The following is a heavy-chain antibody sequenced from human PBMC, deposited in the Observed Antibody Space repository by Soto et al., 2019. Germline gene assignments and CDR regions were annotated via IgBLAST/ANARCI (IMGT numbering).Heavy chain of an antibody. CDR2: IRSKAYGGTT. D-gene: IGHD6-6*01. J-gene: IGHJ4*02. Sequence: GSLRLSCTASGFTFGDYAMSWFRQAPGKGLEWVGFIRSKAYGGTTEYAASVKGRFTISRDDSKSIAYLQMNSLKTEDTAVYYCTRLSIAARLRNDYWGQGTLVTVSS. CDR3: TRLSIAARLRNDY. CDR1: GFTFGDYA. V-gene: IGHV3-49*03.